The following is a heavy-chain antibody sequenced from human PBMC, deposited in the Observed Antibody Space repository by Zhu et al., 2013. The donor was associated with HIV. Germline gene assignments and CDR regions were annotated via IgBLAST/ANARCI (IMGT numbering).Heavy chain of an antibody. CDR1: GFTFSDYA. V-gene: IGHV3-30*04. J-gene: IGHJ4*02. Sequence: VQLVESGGRVVQPGRSLRLSCAASGFTFSDYAVHWVRQAPGKGLEWVTGVSYDGISKYYAGSVKGRFTISRDNSKNTLYLQMNSLRGEDTAVYYCARGIKLGKVFSPNDHWGQGTLVTVSS. CDR3: ARGIKLGKVFSPNDH. CDR2: VSYDGISK. D-gene: IGHD3-3*01.